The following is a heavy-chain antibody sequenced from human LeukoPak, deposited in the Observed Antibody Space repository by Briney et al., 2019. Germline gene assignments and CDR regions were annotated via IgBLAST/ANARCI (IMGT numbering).Heavy chain of an antibody. D-gene: IGHD5-18*01. CDR2: INWNGGST. V-gene: IGHV3-20*04. J-gene: IGHJ6*03. CDR1: GFTFDDYG. Sequence: PGGSLRLSXAASGFTFDDYGMSWVRQAPGKGLEWLSGINWNGGSTGYADSVKGRFTISRDNAKNSLYLQMNSLRAEDTALYYCARDRYGSYYYYYYMDVWGKGTTVTVSS. CDR3: ARDRYGSYYYYYYMDV.